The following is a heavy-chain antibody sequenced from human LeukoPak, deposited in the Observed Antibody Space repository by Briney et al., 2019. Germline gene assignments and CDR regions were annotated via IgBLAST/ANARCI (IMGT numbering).Heavy chain of an antibody. CDR2: ITSSSSTT. D-gene: IGHD1-26*01. J-gene: IGHJ6*03. V-gene: IGHV3-21*06. Sequence: GGSLRLSCSASGFTFSSYNMNWVRQPPGKGLGWVSSITSSSSTTYYASSVKGRFTISRDNAKNSLYLQMDSLRVEDTAEYYCARDPYSGNYGAYYYYYMDVWGKGTTVTVSS. CDR1: GFTFSSYN. CDR3: ARDPYSGNYGAYYYYYMDV.